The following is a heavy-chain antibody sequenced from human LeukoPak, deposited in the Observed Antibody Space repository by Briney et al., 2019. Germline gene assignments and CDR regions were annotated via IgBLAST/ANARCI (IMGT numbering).Heavy chain of an antibody. CDR2: INTNTGNP. Sequence: ASVKVSCKASGYTFTSYAMNWVRQAPGQGLEWMGWINTNTGNPTYAQGFTGRFVFSLDTSVSTAYLQICSLKVEDTAVYYCARDPGFCKTKYVDTAMVRYWGQGTLVTVSS. CDR3: ARDPGFCKTKYVDTAMVRY. J-gene: IGHJ4*02. CDR1: GYTFTSYA. V-gene: IGHV7-4-1*01. D-gene: IGHD5-18*01.